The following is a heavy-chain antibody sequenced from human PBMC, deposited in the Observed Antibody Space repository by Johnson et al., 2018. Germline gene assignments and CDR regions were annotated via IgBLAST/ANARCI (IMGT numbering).Heavy chain of an antibody. Sequence: VQLVESGGGVVQPGRSLRLSCAASEFTFNNYGMHWVRQAPGKGLEWVAVISYDGSNKYYADSVKGRFTISRDNSKNTLYLQMNSRRAEDTAVYFCARDLGAVAGNYYMDVWGKGTTVTVSS. J-gene: IGHJ6*03. V-gene: IGHV3-30*03. CDR2: ISYDGSNK. D-gene: IGHD6-19*01. CDR3: ARDLGAVAGNYYMDV. CDR1: EFTFNNYG.